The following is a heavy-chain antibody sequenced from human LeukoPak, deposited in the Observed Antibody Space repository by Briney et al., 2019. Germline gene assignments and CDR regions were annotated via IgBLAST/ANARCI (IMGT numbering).Heavy chain of an antibody. CDR3: ARGRYCSGGTYYSGSFDY. V-gene: IGHV3-30*01. Sequence: PGGSLRLSCAASGFAFSSYAMHWVRQAPGKGLEWVAVISWDESNKFYADSVKGRFTFSRDNSKNTLDLQMNSLRAEDTAVYYCARGRYCSGGTYYSGSFDYWGQGTLVTVSS. CDR2: ISWDESNK. CDR1: GFAFSSYA. J-gene: IGHJ4*02. D-gene: IGHD2-15*01.